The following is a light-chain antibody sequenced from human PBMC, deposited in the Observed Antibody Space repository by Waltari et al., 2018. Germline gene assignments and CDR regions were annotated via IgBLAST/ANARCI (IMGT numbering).Light chain of an antibody. Sequence: EIVLTQSPATLSLSPGGTATLSCRARQSVGTYLAGSQQKTGQAPRLLIYDASNRATGIPARFRGSESGTDFTLTISNLEAEDFAVYYCQQRSNWTPHTFGQGARLEIK. CDR1: QSVGTY. CDR2: DAS. CDR3: QQRSNWTPHT. J-gene: IGKJ2*01. V-gene: IGKV3-11*01.